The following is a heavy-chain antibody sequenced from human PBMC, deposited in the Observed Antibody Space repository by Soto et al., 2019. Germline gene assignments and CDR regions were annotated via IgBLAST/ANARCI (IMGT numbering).Heavy chain of an antibody. D-gene: IGHD4-17*01. V-gene: IGHV1-2*02. CDR3: ARDSGDYATFGFDY. Sequence: ASVKVSCKTSGYTFTGYYMHWVRQAPGQGLEWMGWINPNSGGTNYAQEFQGRVTMTRDTSISTAYMELSRLRSDDTAVYYCARDSGDYATFGFDYWGQGTLVTASS. J-gene: IGHJ4*02. CDR1: GYTFTGYY. CDR2: INPNSGGT.